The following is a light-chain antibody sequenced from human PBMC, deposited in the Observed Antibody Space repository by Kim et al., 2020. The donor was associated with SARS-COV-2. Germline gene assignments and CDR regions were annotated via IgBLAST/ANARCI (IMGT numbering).Light chain of an antibody. V-gene: IGLV3-19*01. CDR2: GKN. J-gene: IGLJ2*01. CDR3: KSRDSSGNHVV. CDR1: SLRSYY. Sequence: SSELTQDPAAYVALGQTVRITCQGDSLRSYYASWYQQKPGQAPVLVIYGKNNRPSGIPERFSGSSSGNTASLTITGAQAEDEADYYCKSRDSSGNHVVLGAGTNLTVL.